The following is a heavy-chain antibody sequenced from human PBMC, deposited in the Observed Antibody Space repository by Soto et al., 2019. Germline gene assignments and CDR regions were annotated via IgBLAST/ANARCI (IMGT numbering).Heavy chain of an antibody. CDR1: GDSVSSNSAA. CDR3: VAGRDTEFDY. CDR2: TYYRSKWYN. J-gene: IGHJ4*02. D-gene: IGHD6-19*01. Sequence: QVQLQQSGPGLVKPSQTLSLTCAISGDSVSSNSAAWSWIRQSPSIGLEWLGRTYYRSKWYNNYSVSVKSRITINTATSKNQFSLQLNSVTPEYTAVYYCVAGRDTEFDYWGQGTLVTVSS. V-gene: IGHV6-1*01.